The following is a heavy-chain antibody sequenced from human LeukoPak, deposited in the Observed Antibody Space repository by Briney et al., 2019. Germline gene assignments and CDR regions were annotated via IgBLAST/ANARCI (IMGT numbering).Heavy chain of an antibody. CDR2: IYYSGTS. Sequence: SETLSLTCTVSGGSISSSSYYWGWIRQPPGKGLEWIGSIYYSGTSSYNPSLKSRLTISVDTSKNQFSLKLSSVTAADTAVYYCARVYYAFDIWGQGTMVTVSS. J-gene: IGHJ3*02. CDR1: GGSISSSSYY. V-gene: IGHV4-39*01. CDR3: ARVYYAFDI. D-gene: IGHD2-8*01.